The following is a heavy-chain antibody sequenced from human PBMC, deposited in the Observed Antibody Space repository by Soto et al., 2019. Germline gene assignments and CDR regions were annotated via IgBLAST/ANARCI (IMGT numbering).Heavy chain of an antibody. V-gene: IGHV1-3*01. J-gene: IGHJ4*02. CDR3: VRDSPIGSTFSGYDGIDY. Sequence: GASVKVSCKASGYTFTSYAMHWVRQAPGQRLEWMGWINAGNGNTKYSQKFQGRVTITRDTSASTAYMELSSLRSEDTAVYYCVRDSPIGSTFSGYDGIDYWGQGTLVTVSS. D-gene: IGHD5-12*01. CDR1: GYTFTSYA. CDR2: INAGNGNT.